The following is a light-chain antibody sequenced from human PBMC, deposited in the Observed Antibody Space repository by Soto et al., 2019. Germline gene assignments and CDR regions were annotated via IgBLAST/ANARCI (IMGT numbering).Light chain of an antibody. CDR2: GAS. CDR3: QKYGSSGT. CDR1: QSVSNNY. Sequence: EIVLTQSPGTLSLSPGERATLSCRASQSVSNNYLAWYQQKPGQAPRLLIYGASNRATGIPDRLSGSGSGTDFTLTISRLEPEDFALYYCQKYGSSGTLGQGTKVDIK. J-gene: IGKJ1*01. V-gene: IGKV3-20*01.